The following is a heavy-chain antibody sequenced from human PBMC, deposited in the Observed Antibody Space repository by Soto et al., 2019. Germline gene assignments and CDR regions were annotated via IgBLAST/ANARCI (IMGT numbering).Heavy chain of an antibody. J-gene: IGHJ4*02. CDR3: ARGIDYGGVNRIDY. D-gene: IGHD4-17*01. V-gene: IGHV1-69*13. CDR1: GYSFTDYF. Sequence: ASVKVSCKASGYSFTDYFIHWVRQAPGQGLEWMGGIIPIFGTPNYAQRVQGRVTITADESTSTAYMELSSLRSEDTAVYYCARGIDYGGVNRIDYCGQGTLLTVSS. CDR2: IIPIFGTP.